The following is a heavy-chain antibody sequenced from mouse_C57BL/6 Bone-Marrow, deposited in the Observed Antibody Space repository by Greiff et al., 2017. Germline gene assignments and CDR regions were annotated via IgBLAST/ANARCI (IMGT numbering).Heavy chain of an antibody. J-gene: IGHJ2*01. Sequence: QVQLQQPGAELVKPGASVKMSCKASGYTFTSYWIPWVKQRPGQGLEWIGDIYPTSGRTNYTEKFKSKAILTVDTSSNTAYMQLSSQTSEDSAVFYCARSGPLGRSFDYWGQGTTLTVSS. CDR3: ARSGPLGRSFDY. CDR1: GYTFTSYW. V-gene: IGHV1-55*01. CDR2: IYPTSGRT. D-gene: IGHD4-1*01.